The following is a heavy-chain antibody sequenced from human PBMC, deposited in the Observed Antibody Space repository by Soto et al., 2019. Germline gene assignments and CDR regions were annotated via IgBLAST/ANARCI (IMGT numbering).Heavy chain of an antibody. V-gene: IGHV3-21*01. J-gene: IGHJ6*02. Sequence: GGSLRLSCAASGFTFSSYSMNWVRQAPGKGLEWVSSISSSSSYIYYADSVKGRFTISRDNAKNSLYLQMNSLRAEDTAVYYCARVLGERLYIYYYYYYGMDVWGQGITVTVSS. CDR2: ISSSSSYI. D-gene: IGHD3-16*01. CDR1: GFTFSSYS. CDR3: ARVLGERLYIYYYYYYGMDV.